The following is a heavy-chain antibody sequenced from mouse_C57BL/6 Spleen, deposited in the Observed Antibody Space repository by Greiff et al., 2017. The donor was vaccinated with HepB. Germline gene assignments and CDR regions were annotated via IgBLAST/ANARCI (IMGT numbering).Heavy chain of an antibody. Sequence: QLQQSGPELVKPGASVKISCKASGYAFSSSWMNWVKQRPGKGLEWIGRIYPGDGDTNYNGKFKGKATLTADKSSSTAYMQLSSLTSEDSAVYFCARLLDMDYWGQGTSVTVSS. J-gene: IGHJ4*01. CDR3: ARLLDMDY. CDR2: IYPGDGDT. V-gene: IGHV1-82*01. CDR1: GYAFSSSW. D-gene: IGHD1-1*01.